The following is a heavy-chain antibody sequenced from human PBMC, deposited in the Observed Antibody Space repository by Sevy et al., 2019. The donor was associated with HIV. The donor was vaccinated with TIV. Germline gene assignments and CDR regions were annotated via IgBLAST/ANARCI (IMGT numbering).Heavy chain of an antibody. Sequence: ASVKVSCKASGYSFTGYYMNWVRQAPGQGLEWMGWINPNTSDTTYSEKFEGRVTMTRDSSLSTAYLELRGLRSDDTAVYYCARDFLAVTSIPSDAFDIWGQGTLVTLSS. D-gene: IGHD2-21*02. CDR1: GYSFTGYY. V-gene: IGHV1-2*02. J-gene: IGHJ3*02. CDR2: INPNTSDT. CDR3: ARDFLAVTSIPSDAFDI.